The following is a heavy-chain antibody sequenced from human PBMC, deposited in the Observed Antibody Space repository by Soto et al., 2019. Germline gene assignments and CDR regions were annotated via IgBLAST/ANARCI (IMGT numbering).Heavy chain of an antibody. CDR3: ARIVSGYDFSWEYYYGMDV. Sequence: SETLSLTCSVSGDSISNSRFYWAWIRQPPGEGLEWIGSIYHTGNAYYNPSLKSRVTISVDTSKNQFSLKLSSVTAADTAVYYCARIVSGYDFSWEYYYGMDVWGQGTTVTIS. J-gene: IGHJ6*02. CDR1: GDSISNSRFY. D-gene: IGHD5-12*01. V-gene: IGHV4-39*01. CDR2: IYHTGNA.